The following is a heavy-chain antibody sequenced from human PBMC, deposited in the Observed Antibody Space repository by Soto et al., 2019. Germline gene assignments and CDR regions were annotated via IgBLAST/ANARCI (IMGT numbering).Heavy chain of an antibody. Sequence: GGSLRLSCAASGFTFSSYAMSWVRQAPGKGLEWVSAISGSGGSTYYADSVKGRFTISRDNSKNTLYLQMNSLRAEDTAVYYCATTLPITIFGVVISSNAFDIWGQGTMVTVSS. CDR1: GFTFSSYA. J-gene: IGHJ3*02. CDR2: ISGSGGST. V-gene: IGHV3-23*01. D-gene: IGHD3-3*01. CDR3: ATTLPITIFGVVISSNAFDI.